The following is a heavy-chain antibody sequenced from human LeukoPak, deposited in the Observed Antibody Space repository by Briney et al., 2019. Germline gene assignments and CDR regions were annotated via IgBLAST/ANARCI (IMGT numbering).Heavy chain of an antibody. CDR1: GFTFSSYG. D-gene: IGHD2-15*01. CDR3: AKEEGWELLYYYYYMDV. J-gene: IGHJ6*03. CDR2: IRYDGSNK. Sequence: GGSLRLSCAASGFTFSSYGMHWVRQAPGKGLEWVAFIRYDGSNKYYADSVKGRFTISRDNSKNTLYLQMNSLRAEDTAVYYCAKEEGWELLYYYYYMDVWGKGTTVTISS. V-gene: IGHV3-30*02.